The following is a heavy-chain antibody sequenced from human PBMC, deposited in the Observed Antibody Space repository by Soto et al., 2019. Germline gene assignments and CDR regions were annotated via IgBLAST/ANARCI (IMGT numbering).Heavy chain of an antibody. J-gene: IGHJ6*02. CDR3: AKDLDIVVVGGLDV. CDR1: GFTFSSYG. Sequence: GGSLRLSCAASGFTFSSYGMHWVRQAPGKGPEWVAVISYDGSNKYYADSVKGRFTISRDNSKNTLYLQMNSLRAEVTAVYYCAKDLDIVVVGGLDVWGQGTTVTVSS. V-gene: IGHV3-30*18. D-gene: IGHD2-15*01. CDR2: ISYDGSNK.